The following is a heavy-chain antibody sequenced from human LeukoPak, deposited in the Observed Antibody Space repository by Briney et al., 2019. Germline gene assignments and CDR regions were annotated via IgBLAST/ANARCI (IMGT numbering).Heavy chain of an antibody. V-gene: IGHV1-69*13. Sequence: ASVKVSCKASGGTFSSYAISWVRQAPGQGLEWMGGIIPIFGTANYAQKFQGRVTITADESTSTAYMELSSLRSEDTAVYYCATGRTVATGFYNWFDPWGQGTLVTVSS. D-gene: IGHD5-12*01. J-gene: IGHJ5*02. CDR1: GGTFSSYA. CDR2: IIPIFGTA. CDR3: ATGRTVATGFYNWFDP.